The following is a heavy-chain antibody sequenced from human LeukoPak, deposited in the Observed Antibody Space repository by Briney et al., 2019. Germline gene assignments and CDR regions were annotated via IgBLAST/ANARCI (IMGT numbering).Heavy chain of an antibody. Sequence: SVKVSCKASGGTFSSYAISWVRQAPGQGLEWMGRIIPILGIANYAQKFQGRVAVTADKSTSTAYMELSSLRSEDTAVYYCARGVAGDYYYYGMDVWGQGTTVTVSS. CDR3: ARGVAGDYYYYGMDV. J-gene: IGHJ6*02. V-gene: IGHV1-69*04. CDR2: IIPILGIA. D-gene: IGHD4-17*01. CDR1: GGTFSSYA.